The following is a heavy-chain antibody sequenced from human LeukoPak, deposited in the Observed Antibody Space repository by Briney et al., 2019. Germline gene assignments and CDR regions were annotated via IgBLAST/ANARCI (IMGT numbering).Heavy chain of an antibody. CDR2: MNPNGGNT. D-gene: IGHD3-22*01. Sequence: ASVKVSCKASGYTFTSYDINWVRQATGQGLEWMGWMNPNGGNTGYAQKFQGRVTMTRNTSISTAYMELSSLRSEDTAVYYCARWPMAYYDSSGDRIPYYFDYWGQGTLVTVSS. CDR1: GYTFTSYD. J-gene: IGHJ4*02. CDR3: ARWPMAYYDSSGDRIPYYFDY. V-gene: IGHV1-8*02.